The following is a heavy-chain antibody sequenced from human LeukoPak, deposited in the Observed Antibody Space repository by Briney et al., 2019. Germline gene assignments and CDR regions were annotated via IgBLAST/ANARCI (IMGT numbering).Heavy chain of an antibody. Sequence: SETLSLTCAVYGGSFSGYYWSWIHQPPGKGLEWIGEINHSGSTNYNPSLKSRVTISVDTSKNQFSLKLSSVTAADTAVYYCARNTIEALDYWGQGTLVTVSS. V-gene: IGHV4-34*01. CDR2: INHSGST. CDR1: GGSFSGYY. CDR3: ARNTIEALDY. J-gene: IGHJ4*02.